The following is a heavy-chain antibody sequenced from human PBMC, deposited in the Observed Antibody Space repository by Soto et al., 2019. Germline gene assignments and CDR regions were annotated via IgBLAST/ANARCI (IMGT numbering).Heavy chain of an antibody. V-gene: IGHV4-59*08. D-gene: IGHD3-9*01. CDR3: ARPLRYFDWHHGYFDL. Sequence: QVQLQESGPGLVKPSETLSLTCTVSGGSIGRYYWSWIRQPPGKGLEWIGYIYYSGSTNYNPSLKRRVTISXXTXKXRFSLTLSSVPAADSAVYYCARPLRYFDWHHGYFDLWGRGTLVTVSS. CDR1: GGSIGRYY. J-gene: IGHJ2*01. CDR2: IYYSGST.